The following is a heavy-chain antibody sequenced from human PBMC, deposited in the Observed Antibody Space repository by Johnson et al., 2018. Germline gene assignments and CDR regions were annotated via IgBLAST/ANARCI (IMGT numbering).Heavy chain of an antibody. J-gene: IGHJ3*02. Sequence: VQLVQSGGGLVQPGRSLRLSCAASGFTFSNNHMSWVRQAPGKGLEWVSLIYSGGSTYYADSVKGRFTISRDSSKNTLYLQMNSLRPEDTAVYYCARWSHTEPRGAFDSWGQGTMVTVSS. V-gene: IGHV3-66*02. CDR2: IYSGGST. CDR1: GFTFSNNH. D-gene: IGHD3-10*01. CDR3: ARWSHTEPRGAFDS.